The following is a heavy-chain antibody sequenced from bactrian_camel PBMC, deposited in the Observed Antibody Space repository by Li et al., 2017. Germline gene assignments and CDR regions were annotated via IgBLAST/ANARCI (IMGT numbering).Heavy chain of an antibody. CDR1: GFRQNTAF. J-gene: IGHJ6*01. CDR2: INSGGRT. CDR3: AKDHVMVADFGY. V-gene: IGHV3S67*01. D-gene: IGHD5*01. Sequence: VQLVESGGGLVQAGGSLRLSCATSGFRQNTAFMRWVRQAPGKEREGVAAINSGGRTYYADSVKGLFTISRDNAKNTLYLHLNSLKTEDTAMYYCAKDHVMVADFGYWGQETQVTVS.